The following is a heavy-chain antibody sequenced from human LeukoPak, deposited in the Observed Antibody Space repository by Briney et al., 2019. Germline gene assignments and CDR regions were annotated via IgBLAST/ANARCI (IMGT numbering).Heavy chain of an antibody. CDR3: ARVDRSHFYLDV. J-gene: IGHJ6*03. Sequence: SVKVSCKASGGTFSTYTITWVRQAPGQGLEWMGGIIPVFGTANYAQKFQDRVTVSTDGSTRTAYMELRSLKFDDTAIYYCARVDRSHFYLDVWAKGPRSPSP. V-gene: IGHV1-69*05. CDR2: IIPVFGTA. CDR1: GGTFSTYT.